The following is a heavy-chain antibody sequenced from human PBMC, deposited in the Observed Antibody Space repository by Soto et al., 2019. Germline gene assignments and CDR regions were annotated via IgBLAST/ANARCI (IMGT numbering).Heavy chain of an antibody. CDR3: AREGSGYDSQTMGAFDI. J-gene: IGHJ3*02. Sequence: GGSLRLSCAASGFTFSSYGMHWVRQAPGKGLEWVAVIWYDGSNKYYADSVKGRFTISRDNSKNTLYLQMNSLRAEDTAVYYCAREGSGYDSQTMGAFDIWGQGTMVNVSS. D-gene: IGHD5-12*01. V-gene: IGHV3-33*01. CDR1: GFTFSSYG. CDR2: IWYDGSNK.